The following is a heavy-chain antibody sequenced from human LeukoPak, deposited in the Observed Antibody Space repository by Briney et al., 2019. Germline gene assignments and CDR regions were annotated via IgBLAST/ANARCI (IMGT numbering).Heavy chain of an antibody. D-gene: IGHD3-16*01. J-gene: IGHJ4*02. CDR2: INHSGST. V-gene: IGHV4-34*01. Sequence: SETLSLTCAVFGGSFSGYYWSWIRQPPGKGLEWIGEINHSGSTNYNPSLKSRVTISVDTSKNQFSLKLSSVTAADTAVYYCARELVYDYVWGSPPLGIWGQGTLVTVSS. CDR1: GGSFSGYY. CDR3: ARELVYDYVWGSPPLGI.